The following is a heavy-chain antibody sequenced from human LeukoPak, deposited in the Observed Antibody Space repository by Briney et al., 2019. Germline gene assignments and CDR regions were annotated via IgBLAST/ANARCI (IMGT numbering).Heavy chain of an antibody. CDR2: IYYSGST. J-gene: IGHJ4*02. CDR1: GGSISSSSYY. V-gene: IGHV4-39*07. D-gene: IGHD1-26*01. Sequence: PSETLSLTCTVSGGSISSSSYYWGWIRQPPGKGLEWIGSIYYSGSTYYNPSLKSRVTISVDTSKNQFSLKLSSVTAADTAVYYCARVNSGSYQFDYWGQGTLVTVSS. CDR3: ARVNSGSYQFDY.